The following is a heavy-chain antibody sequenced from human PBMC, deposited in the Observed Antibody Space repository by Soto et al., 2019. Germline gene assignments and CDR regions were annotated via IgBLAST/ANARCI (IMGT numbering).Heavy chain of an antibody. J-gene: IGHJ6*03. Sequence: SETLSLTCAVYGGSFSGYYWSWIRQPPGKGLEWIGEINHSGSTNYNPSLKSRVTISVDTSKNQFSLKLSSVTAADTAVYYCARGVGVRGVIKLTYYYYYYMDVWGKGTTVTVSS. CDR2: INHSGST. CDR3: ARGVGVRGVIKLTYYYYYYMDV. V-gene: IGHV4-34*01. CDR1: GGSFSGYY. D-gene: IGHD3-10*01.